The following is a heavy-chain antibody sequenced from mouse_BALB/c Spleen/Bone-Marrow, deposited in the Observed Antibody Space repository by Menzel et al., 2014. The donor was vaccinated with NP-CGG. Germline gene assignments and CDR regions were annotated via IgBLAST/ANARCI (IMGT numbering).Heavy chain of an antibody. CDR2: IDPANGNT. CDR3: ASYRYAWYFDV. V-gene: IGHV14-3*02. D-gene: IGHD2-14*01. Sequence: EVKLVESGAELVKPGASVKLSCTASGFNIKDTYMHWVKQRPEQCLEWIGRIDPANGNTKYDPKFQGKATITADTSSNTAYLQLSSLTSEDTAVYYCASYRYAWYFDVWGAGTTVTVSS. CDR1: GFNIKDTY. J-gene: IGHJ1*01.